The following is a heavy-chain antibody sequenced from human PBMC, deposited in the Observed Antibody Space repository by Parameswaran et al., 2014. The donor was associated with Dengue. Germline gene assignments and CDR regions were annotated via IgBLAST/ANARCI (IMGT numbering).Heavy chain of an antibody. D-gene: IGHD3-10*01. CDR2: ISYDGSNK. CDR3: AKDRGPHYFDY. J-gene: IGHJ4*02. Sequence: WIRQPQEGLEWVAVISYDGSNKYYADSVKGRFTISRDNSKNTLYLQMNSLRAEDTAVYYCAKDRGPHYFDYWGQGTLVTVSS. V-gene: IGHV3-30*18.